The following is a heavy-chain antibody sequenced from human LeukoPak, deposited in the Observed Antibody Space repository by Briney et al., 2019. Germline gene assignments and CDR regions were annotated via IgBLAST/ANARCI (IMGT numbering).Heavy chain of an antibody. J-gene: IGHJ4*02. CDR3: ARSPTYGDYDY. D-gene: IGHD4-17*01. CDR1: GGSFSGYY. V-gene: IGHV4-34*01. Sequence: SETLSLTCAVYGGSFSGYYWSWIRQPPGKGLEWIGEINHSGSTNYNPSLKSRVTISVDTSKNQFSLKLSSVTAADTAVYYCARSPTYGDYDYWGQGTLVTVSS. CDR2: INHSGST.